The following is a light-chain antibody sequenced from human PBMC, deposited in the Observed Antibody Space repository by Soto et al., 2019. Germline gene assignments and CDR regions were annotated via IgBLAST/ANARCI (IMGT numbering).Light chain of an antibody. CDR2: EVS. V-gene: IGLV2-14*01. Sequence: QSALTQPASVSGSPGQSITISCTGTSSDVGAYIYVSWYQQHPGKAPRLMIYEVSNRPSGVSNRFSGSKSGNTASLTISGLQAEDEADYYCSSYTSGNTLYVFGSGTQLTVL. CDR1: SSDVGAYIY. CDR3: SSYTSGNTLYV. J-gene: IGLJ1*01.